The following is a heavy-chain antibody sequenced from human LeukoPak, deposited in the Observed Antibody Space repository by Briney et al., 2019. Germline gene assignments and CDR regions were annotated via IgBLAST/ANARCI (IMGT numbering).Heavy chain of an antibody. J-gene: IGHJ4*02. Sequence: SETLSLTCTVSGYSISSGYYWGWIRPPPGKGLEWIGCIYHSGSTYYNPSLKSRVTISVDTSKNQISLKLTSLTAADTAVYYCAREGGYSYGDAPLHFDNWGQGTLVTVSS. CDR2: IYHSGST. D-gene: IGHD5-18*01. CDR1: GYSISSGYY. V-gene: IGHV4-38-2*02. CDR3: AREGGYSYGDAPLHFDN.